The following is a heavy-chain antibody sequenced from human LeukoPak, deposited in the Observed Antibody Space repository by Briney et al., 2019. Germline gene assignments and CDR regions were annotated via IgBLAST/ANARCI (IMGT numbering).Heavy chain of an antibody. CDR2: IKQDGSEK. CDR3: ARDQFSIYGDYDY. D-gene: IGHD4-17*01. V-gene: IGHV3-7*03. Sequence: GGSLRLSCAASGFTFSSYWMSWVRQAPGKGLEWVANIKQDGSEKYYVGSVKGRFTISRDNAKNSLYLQMNSLRAEDTAVYYCARDQFSIYGDYDYWGQGTLVTVSS. J-gene: IGHJ4*02. CDR1: GFTFSSYW.